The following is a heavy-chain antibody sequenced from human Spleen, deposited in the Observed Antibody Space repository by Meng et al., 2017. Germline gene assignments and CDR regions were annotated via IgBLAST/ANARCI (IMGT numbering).Heavy chain of an antibody. V-gene: IGHV1-2*02. Sequence: SVKVSCKASVYNFSGYYMHWVRQAPCQGLEWMGWINPNSGGTNYAQKFQGRVTMTRDTSIKTAYMELSSLRSDDTDVYYCARGRLVASTGYYYCLDPWGQGTLVTVSS. CDR3: ARGRLVASTGYYYCLDP. J-gene: IGHJ5*02. CDR2: INPNSGGT. CDR1: VYNFSGYY. D-gene: IGHD3-22*01.